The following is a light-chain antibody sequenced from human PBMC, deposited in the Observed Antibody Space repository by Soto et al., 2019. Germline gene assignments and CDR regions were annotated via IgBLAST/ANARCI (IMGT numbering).Light chain of an antibody. Sequence: EIVMTQSPATLSVCPGERATLSCRASQSVSSNLAWYQQKPGQAPRLLLYGASTRATDIPARFSGSGSGAEFTLTISSLQSEDFAVYYCQQYNNWPLTFGGGTKVEIK. CDR3: QQYNNWPLT. V-gene: IGKV3-15*01. CDR1: QSVSSN. J-gene: IGKJ4*01. CDR2: GAS.